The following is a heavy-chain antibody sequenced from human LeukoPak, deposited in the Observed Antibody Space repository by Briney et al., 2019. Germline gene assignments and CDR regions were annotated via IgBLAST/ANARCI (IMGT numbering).Heavy chain of an antibody. CDR2: IYYSGST. D-gene: IGHD3-22*01. Sequence: SETLSLTCTVSGGSISSYYWSWIRQPPGKGLEWIGYIYYSGSTNYNPSLKSRVTISVDTSKNQFSLKLSSVTAADTAVYYCARHHPNPYYYDSRVPDDAFDIWGQGTMVTVSS. V-gene: IGHV4-59*08. CDR3: ARHHPNPYYYDSRVPDDAFDI. CDR1: GGSISSYY. J-gene: IGHJ3*02.